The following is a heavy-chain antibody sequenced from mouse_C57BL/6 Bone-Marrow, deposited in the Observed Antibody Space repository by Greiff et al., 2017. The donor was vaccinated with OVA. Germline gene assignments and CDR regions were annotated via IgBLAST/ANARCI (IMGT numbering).Heavy chain of an antibody. D-gene: IGHD2-4*01. V-gene: IGHV14-4*01. CDR1: GFNIKDDY. CDR2: IDPENGDT. Sequence: EVQRVESGAELVRPGASVKLSCTASGFNIKDDYMHWVKQRPEQGLEWIGWIDPENGDTEYASKFQGKATITADTSSNTAYLQLSSLTSEDTAVYYCTSGGLPAWFAYWGQGTLVTVSA. CDR3: TSGGLPAWFAY. J-gene: IGHJ3*01.